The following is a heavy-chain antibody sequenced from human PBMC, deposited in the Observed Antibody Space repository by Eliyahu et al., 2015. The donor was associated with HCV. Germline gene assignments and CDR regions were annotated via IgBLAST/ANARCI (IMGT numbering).Heavy chain of an antibody. CDR1: GGSITTYS. CDR2: IHYSGST. CDR3: ASGGGGIAVAGTGGWFDP. D-gene: IGHD6-19*01. Sequence: QVQLQESGPGLVKPSETLSLTCTVSGGSITTYSWRWIRQPPGKGLEWIGYIHYSGSTTYNPSLKSRVTISVDTSKNQFSLNLTSVTAADTAVYYCASGGGGIAVAGTGGWFDPWGQGTLVTVSS. J-gene: IGHJ5*02. V-gene: IGHV4-59*01.